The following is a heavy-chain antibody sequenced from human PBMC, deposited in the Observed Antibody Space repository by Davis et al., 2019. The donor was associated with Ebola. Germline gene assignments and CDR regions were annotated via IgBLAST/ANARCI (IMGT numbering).Heavy chain of an antibody. Sequence: GESLKISCKGSGYTFSAYWIGWVRQMPGKGLEWMGIIYPTDSDTRYSPSFQGQVTISADKSISTAYLQWSSLKASDTAMYYCARRSAPWYFDLWGRGTLVTVSS. J-gene: IGHJ2*01. CDR1: GYTFSAYW. CDR2: IYPTDSDT. CDR3: ARRSAPWYFDL. V-gene: IGHV5-51*01.